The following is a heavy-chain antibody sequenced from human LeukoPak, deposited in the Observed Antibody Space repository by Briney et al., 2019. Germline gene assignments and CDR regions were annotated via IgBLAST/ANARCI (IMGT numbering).Heavy chain of an antibody. Sequence: GGSLRLSCSASGFTFSWYALHWVRQAPGKGLEYVSVITSNGDSTYYADSVKGRFTISRDNSKNTLYLQMSSLRAEDTAVYYCVKGHHWGQGTMVTVSS. CDR1: GFTFSWYA. CDR2: ITSNGDST. J-gene: IGHJ3*01. CDR3: VKGHH. V-gene: IGHV3-64D*06.